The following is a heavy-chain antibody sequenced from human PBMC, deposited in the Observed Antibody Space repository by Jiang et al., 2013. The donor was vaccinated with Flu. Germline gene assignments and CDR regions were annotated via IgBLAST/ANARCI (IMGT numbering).Heavy chain of an antibody. Sequence: SGPGLVKPPQTLSLTCTVSGGSISSGGYYWTWIRQHAERGLEWIGHIYETGSAYYSPSLKSRVSISKDSSKNQFSLKLNSVTAADTAVYYCARYRAEFDYWGQGTLVTVHS. D-gene: IGHD1-26*01. V-gene: IGHV4-31*03. J-gene: IGHJ4*02. CDR1: GGSISSGGYY. CDR3: ARYRAEFDY. CDR2: IYETGSA.